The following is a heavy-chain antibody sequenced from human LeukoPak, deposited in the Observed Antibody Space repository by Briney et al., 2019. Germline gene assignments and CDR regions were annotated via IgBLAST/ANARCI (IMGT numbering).Heavy chain of an antibody. J-gene: IGHJ4*02. V-gene: IGHV4-59*08. D-gene: IGHD3-22*01. Sequence: SETLSLTCTVSGGSIGSYYWSGIRQPPGKGLEWVGYMYYSGTTNYNPSLRGRVTISEDTSTNQFYLKLTSVTAADTAVYYCASGVSDVYYDSSGYYPPLEYWGQGTLVTVSS. CDR1: GGSIGSYY. CDR2: MYYSGTT. CDR3: ASGVSDVYYDSSGYYPPLEY.